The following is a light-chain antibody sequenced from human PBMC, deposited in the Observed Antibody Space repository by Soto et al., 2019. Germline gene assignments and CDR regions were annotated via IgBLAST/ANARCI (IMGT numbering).Light chain of an antibody. J-gene: IGKJ1*01. V-gene: IGKV1-5*03. Sequence: DIQMTQSPSTLSASVGDRVTITCRASQSISGWLAWYQQKPGKAPNLLIYKASSLKSGVPSRFSGSGSGTEFTLTISSLQPDDFATYYCQQYNLYWTFGQGTKVEIK. CDR2: KAS. CDR1: QSISGW. CDR3: QQYNLYWT.